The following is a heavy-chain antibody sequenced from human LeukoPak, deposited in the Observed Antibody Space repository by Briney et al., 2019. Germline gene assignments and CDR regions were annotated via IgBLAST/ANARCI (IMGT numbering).Heavy chain of an antibody. CDR3: ARNTHGSGSYSY. D-gene: IGHD3-10*01. Sequence: SETLSLTCAVYGGSFSGYYWSWIRQPPGKGLEWIGEINHSGSTNYNPSLKSRVTISVDTSKNQFSLKLSSVTAADTAVYYCARNTHGSGSYSYWGQGTLVTVSS. J-gene: IGHJ4*02. CDR1: GGSFSGYY. V-gene: IGHV4-34*01. CDR2: INHSGST.